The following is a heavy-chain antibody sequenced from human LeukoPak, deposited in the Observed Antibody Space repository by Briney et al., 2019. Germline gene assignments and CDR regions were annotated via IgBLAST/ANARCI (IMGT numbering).Heavy chain of an antibody. Sequence: PSETQSLTCAVYGGSFSGYYWSWIRQPPGKGLEWIGEINHSGSTNYNPSLKSRVTMSVDTSKNQFSLNLNSVTAADTAAYYCARGVIAAADSHAFDIWGQGTMVTVSS. J-gene: IGHJ3*02. CDR3: ARGVIAAADSHAFDI. CDR1: GGSFSGYY. D-gene: IGHD6-13*01. V-gene: IGHV4-34*01. CDR2: INHSGST.